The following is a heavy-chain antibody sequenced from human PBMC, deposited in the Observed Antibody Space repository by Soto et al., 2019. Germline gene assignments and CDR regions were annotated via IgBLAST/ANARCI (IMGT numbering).Heavy chain of an antibody. V-gene: IGHV3-48*02. CDR1: GFSFSTYG. J-gene: IGHJ6*02. CDR2: INYSSSNI. D-gene: IGHD2-8*01. CDR3: VRDNGVYSYHYGMDV. Sequence: EVQLVESGGGLVQPGGSLRLSCTASGFSFSTYGMNWVRQAPGKGLEWLAYINYSSSNIYYADSVRGRFTISRDNAKNSRYLEMNSLRDEDTAVYYCVRDNGVYSYHYGMDVWGQGTTVTVSS.